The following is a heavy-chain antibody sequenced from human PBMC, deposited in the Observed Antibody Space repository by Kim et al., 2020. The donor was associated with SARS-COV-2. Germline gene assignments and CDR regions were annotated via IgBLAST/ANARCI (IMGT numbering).Heavy chain of an antibody. CDR2: ISSRSNYI. Sequence: GGSLRLSCAASGFTFNDYTMNWVRQAPGKGLEWVAYISSRSNYIYYEDSLKGRFTVSRDNAKNSLYLQMDSLRAEDTAVYYCARESSSGWGAEGGYYCGMDVWGQGTTVTVSS. V-gene: IGHV3-21*01. CDR1: GFTFNDYT. J-gene: IGHJ6*02. CDR3: ARESSSGWGAEGGYYCGMDV. D-gene: IGHD6-19*01.